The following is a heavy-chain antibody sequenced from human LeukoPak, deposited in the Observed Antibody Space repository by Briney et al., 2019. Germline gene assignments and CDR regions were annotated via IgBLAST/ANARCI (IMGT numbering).Heavy chain of an antibody. CDR3: ARDQGLIAVAGTIDY. V-gene: IGHV1-18*01. J-gene: IGHJ4*02. Sequence: ASVKVSCKASGYTFTSYAINWVRQAPGQGLEWMGWIRPDNGNTNYAQKLQGRVTMTTDTSTSTAYMELRSLRSDDTAVYYCARDQGLIAVAGTIDYWGQGTLVTVSS. CDR1: GYTFTSYA. CDR2: IRPDNGNT. D-gene: IGHD6-19*01.